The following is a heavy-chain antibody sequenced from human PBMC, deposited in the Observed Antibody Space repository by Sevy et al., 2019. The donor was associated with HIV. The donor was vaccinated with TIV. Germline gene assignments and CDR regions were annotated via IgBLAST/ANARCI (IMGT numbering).Heavy chain of an antibody. Sequence: GALRLSCAASGVTVSNNYMSWVRHAPGKGPEWVAIIYSNGVTSYADSVKGRFTISRDNSKNTVYLQMNSLRIEDTAVYYCARDPTGSYYGWGQGTLVTVSS. CDR1: GVTVSNNY. J-gene: IGHJ4*02. CDR3: ARDPTGSYYG. V-gene: IGHV3-53*05. CDR2: IYSNGVT. D-gene: IGHD1-26*01.